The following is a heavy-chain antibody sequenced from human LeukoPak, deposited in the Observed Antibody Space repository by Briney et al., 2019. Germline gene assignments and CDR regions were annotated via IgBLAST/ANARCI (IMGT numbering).Heavy chain of an antibody. D-gene: IGHD3-16*01. CDR1: GFTFSNAA. CDR2: ITGSDDKT. CDR3: AKGPQLGSAYHPDY. V-gene: IGHV3-23*01. J-gene: IGHJ4*02. Sequence: GGSLRLSCAASGFTFSNAAMTWVRQAPGKGLEWVSTITGSDDKTYYADSVKGRFTISRDYSKNTLDLQMNSLRVEDTAIYHCAKGPQLGSAYHPDYWGQGTLVTVSS.